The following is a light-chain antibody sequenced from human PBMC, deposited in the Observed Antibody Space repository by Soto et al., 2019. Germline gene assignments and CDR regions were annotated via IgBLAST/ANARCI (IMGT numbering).Light chain of an antibody. Sequence: IVMTQSPATLSVSPGERATLSCRASQSVSSNLAWYQQKPGQAPRLLIYSASTRATGIPARFSGSGSGIEFTLAITSLQSEDFAVYFCQQYVIWPPTFTFGQGTKLEIK. V-gene: IGKV3-15*01. CDR3: QQYVIWPPTFT. CDR1: QSVSSN. CDR2: SAS. J-gene: IGKJ2*01.